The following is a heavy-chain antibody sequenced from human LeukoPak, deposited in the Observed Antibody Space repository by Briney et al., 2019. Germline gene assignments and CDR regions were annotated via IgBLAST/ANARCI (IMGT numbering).Heavy chain of an antibody. CDR1: GGSFSGYY. Sequence: SETLSLTCAVYGGSFSGYYWSWIRQPPGKGLEWIGEINHSGSTNYNPSLKSRVTISVDTSKNQFSLKLSSVTAADTAVYYCASETMIVDNYFDYSGQGTLVTVSS. D-gene: IGHD3-22*01. CDR3: ASETMIVDNYFDY. CDR2: INHSGST. J-gene: IGHJ4*02. V-gene: IGHV4-34*01.